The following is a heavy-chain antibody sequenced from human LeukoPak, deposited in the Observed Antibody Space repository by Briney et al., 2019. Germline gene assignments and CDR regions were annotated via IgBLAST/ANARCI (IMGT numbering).Heavy chain of an antibody. J-gene: IGHJ2*01. CDR2: IYYSGST. V-gene: IGHV4-59*01. Sequence: PSETLSLTCTVSGGSISSYYWSWIRQPPGKGLEWIGYIYYSGSTNYNPSLKSRVTISVDTSKNQFSLKLSSVTAADTAVYYCAGVYYRSSYDYWYFDLWGRGTLVTVSS. D-gene: IGHD6-13*01. CDR3: AGVYYRSSYDYWYFDL. CDR1: GGSISSYY.